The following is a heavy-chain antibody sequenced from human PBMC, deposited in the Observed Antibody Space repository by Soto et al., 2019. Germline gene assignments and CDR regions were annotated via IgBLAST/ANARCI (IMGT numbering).Heavy chain of an antibody. J-gene: IGHJ6*02. Sequence: SETLSLTCTVSGGSISSYYWSWTRQPPGKGLEWIGYIYYSGSTNYNPSLKSRVTISVDTSKNQFSLKLSSVTAADTAVYYCARARSQQQLEGMDVWGQGTTVTVS. V-gene: IGHV4-59*01. CDR2: IYYSGST. CDR1: GGSISSYY. D-gene: IGHD6-6*01. CDR3: ARARSQQQLEGMDV.